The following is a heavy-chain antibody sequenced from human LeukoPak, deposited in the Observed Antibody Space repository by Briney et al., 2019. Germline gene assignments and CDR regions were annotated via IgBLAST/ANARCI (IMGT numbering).Heavy chain of an antibody. CDR3: AGAAAGENFDY. CDR1: GFTFSSYA. D-gene: IGHD6-13*01. Sequence: GRSLRLSCAASGFTFSSYAMHWVRQAPGKGLEWVAVISYDGSNKYYADSVKGRFTISRDNAKNSLYLQMNSLRAEDTAVYYCAGAAAGENFDYWGQGTLVTVSS. CDR2: ISYDGSNK. V-gene: IGHV3-30-3*01. J-gene: IGHJ4*02.